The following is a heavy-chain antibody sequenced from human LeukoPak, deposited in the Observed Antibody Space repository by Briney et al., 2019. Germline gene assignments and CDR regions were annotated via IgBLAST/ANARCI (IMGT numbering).Heavy chain of an antibody. V-gene: IGHV3-9*01. J-gene: IGHJ4*02. Sequence: GGSLRLSCAASGFTFRKYWLHWVRQAPGKGLEWVSSISWNSGSIGYADSVKGRFTISRDNAENSLYLQMNSLRAEDTAFYYCAKDSYYDSSGYLDYWGQGTLVTVSS. D-gene: IGHD3-22*01. CDR3: AKDSYYDSSGYLDY. CDR2: ISWNSGSI. CDR1: GFTFRKYW.